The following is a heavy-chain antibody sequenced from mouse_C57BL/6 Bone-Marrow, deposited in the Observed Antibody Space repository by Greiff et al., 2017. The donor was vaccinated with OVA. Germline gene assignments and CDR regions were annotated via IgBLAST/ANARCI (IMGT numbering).Heavy chain of an antibody. V-gene: IGHV14-4*01. D-gene: IGHD2-2*01. CDR3: TTLYYGYDPFYYYAMDY. CDR2: IDPENGDT. CDR1: GFNIKDDY. J-gene: IGHJ4*01. Sequence: EVKLEESGAELVRPGASVKLSCTASGFNIKDDYMHWVKQRPEQGLEWIGWIDPENGDTEYASKFQGKATITADTSSNTAYLQLSSLTSEDTAVYYCTTLYYGYDPFYYYAMDYWGQGTSVTVSS.